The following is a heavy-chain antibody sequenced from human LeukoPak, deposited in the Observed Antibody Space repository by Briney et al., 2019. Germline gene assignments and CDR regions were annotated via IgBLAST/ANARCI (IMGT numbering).Heavy chain of an antibody. V-gene: IGHV3-66*01. Sequence: GGSLTLSCAASGFTVSNNYMRWVRQAPGKGLEWVSLIYSGGSTYYADSVKGRFTISRDNAKKSLSLQMNSLRAEDTAVYYCARYNSDWGCLDPWGQGTLVTVSS. D-gene: IGHD6-19*01. J-gene: IGHJ5*02. CDR3: ARYNSDWGCLDP. CDR1: GFTVSNNY. CDR2: IYSGGST.